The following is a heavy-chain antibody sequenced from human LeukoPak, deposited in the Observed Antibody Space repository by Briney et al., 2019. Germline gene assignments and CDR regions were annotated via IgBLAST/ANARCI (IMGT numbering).Heavy chain of an antibody. Sequence: GESLRLSCAASGFRFSDYSMNWVRQAPGKGLEWISYIGISSGNTKYADSVRGRFTISGDSAKRSLYLQMNSLRVEDTAVYYCARDHNYAFDNWGQGTLVTVSS. CDR2: IGISSGNT. D-gene: IGHD1-1*01. CDR3: ARDHNYAFDN. V-gene: IGHV3-48*04. CDR1: GFRFSDYS. J-gene: IGHJ4*02.